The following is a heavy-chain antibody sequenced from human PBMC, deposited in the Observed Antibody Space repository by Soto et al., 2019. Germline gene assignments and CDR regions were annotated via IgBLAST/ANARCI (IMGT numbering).Heavy chain of an antibody. V-gene: IGHV3-30-3*01. D-gene: IGHD6-13*01. CDR2: ISYDGSNK. CDR3: ARDRSSSWFPYYCYGMDV. CDR1: GFTFSSYA. Sequence: QVQLVESGGGVVQPGRSLRLSCAASGFTFSSYAMHWVRQAPGKWLEWVAVISYDGSNKYYADSLKGRFTISRDNSKNTQYLEMHSMRAEDTAVYYCARDRSSSWFPYYCYGMDVWGQGTTVTVSS. J-gene: IGHJ6*02.